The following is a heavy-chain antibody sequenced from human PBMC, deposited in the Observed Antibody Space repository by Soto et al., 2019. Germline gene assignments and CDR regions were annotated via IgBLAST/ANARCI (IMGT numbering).Heavy chain of an antibody. CDR1: CGSISSGGYY. J-gene: IGHJ4*02. Sequence: SETLSLTCTVSCGSISSGGYYWSWIRQHPGKGLEWLGYIYYSGSTYYNPSLKSRVTISVDTSKNQFSLKPSSVTAADTAVYYCARDSYYGSGPDYWGQGTLVTVSS. CDR2: IYYSGST. D-gene: IGHD3-10*01. V-gene: IGHV4-31*03. CDR3: ARDSYYGSGPDY.